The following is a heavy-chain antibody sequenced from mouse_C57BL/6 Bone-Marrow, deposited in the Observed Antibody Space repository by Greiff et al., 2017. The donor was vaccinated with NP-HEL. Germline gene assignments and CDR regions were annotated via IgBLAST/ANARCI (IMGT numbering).Heavy chain of an antibody. Sequence: QVQLKQSGPELVKPGASVKISCKASGYAFSSSWMNWVKQRPGKGLEWIGRIYPGDGDTNYNGKFKGKATLTADKSSSTAYMQLSSLTSEDSAVYFCAREGDYGSSNYYAMDYWGQGTSVTVSS. CDR1: GYAFSSSW. D-gene: IGHD1-1*01. CDR2: IYPGDGDT. CDR3: AREGDYGSSNYYAMDY. J-gene: IGHJ4*01. V-gene: IGHV1-82*01.